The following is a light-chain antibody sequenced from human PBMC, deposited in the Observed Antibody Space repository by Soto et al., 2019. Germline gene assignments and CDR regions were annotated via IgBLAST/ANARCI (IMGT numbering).Light chain of an antibody. CDR1: QSLLHSNGYNY. CDR3: QQVESYPST. V-gene: IGKV2-28*01. J-gene: IGKJ4*01. CDR2: AAS. Sequence: DIVITQSPLSLPVTAVERASISCRSSQSLLHSNGYNYLDWYLQKPGQSPQLLIYAASSLQSGVPSRFSGSGFGTDFTLTITSLQPEDFATYYCQQVESYPSTFGGGTKVDI.